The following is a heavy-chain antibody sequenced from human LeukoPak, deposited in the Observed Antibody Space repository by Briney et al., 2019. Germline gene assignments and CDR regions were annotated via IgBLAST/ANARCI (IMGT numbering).Heavy chain of an antibody. Sequence: ASVKVSCKASGYTFTSYGISWVRQAAGQGLEWMGWISAYNGNTNYAQKLQGRVTMTTDTSTSTAYMELRSLRSDDTAVYYCARVTNQLFPFDYWGQGTLVTVSS. V-gene: IGHV1-18*01. CDR2: ISAYNGNT. D-gene: IGHD2-2*01. CDR3: ARVTNQLFPFDY. CDR1: GYTFTSYG. J-gene: IGHJ4*02.